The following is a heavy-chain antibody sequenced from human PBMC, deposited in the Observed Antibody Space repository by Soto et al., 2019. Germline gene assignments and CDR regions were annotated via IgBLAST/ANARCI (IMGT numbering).Heavy chain of an antibody. V-gene: IGHV3-33*01. D-gene: IGHD5-12*01. CDR3: ARESGYSGYGPLNYGMDV. CDR2: IGYDGSNK. CDR1: GFTFSSYG. Sequence: GGSLRLSCAASGFTFSSYGMHWVRQAPGKGLEWVAVIGYDGSNKYYADSVKGRFTISRDNSKNTLYLQMNSLRAEDTAVYYCARESGYSGYGPLNYGMDVWGQGTTVTVSS. J-gene: IGHJ6*02.